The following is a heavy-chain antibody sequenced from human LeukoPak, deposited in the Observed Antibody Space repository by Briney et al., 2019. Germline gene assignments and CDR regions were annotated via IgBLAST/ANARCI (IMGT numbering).Heavy chain of an antibody. V-gene: IGHV3-23*01. CDR2: ISGSGGST. CDR1: GFTFSSYG. J-gene: IGHJ3*02. CDR3: AKDFYYDILTGYYKGPRDAFDI. Sequence: GGSLRLSCAASGFTFSSYGMSWVRQAPGKGLEWVSAISGSGGSTYYADSVKGRFTISRDNSKNTLYLQMNSLRAEDTAVYYCAKDFYYDILTGYYKGPRDAFDIWGQGTMVTVSS. D-gene: IGHD3-9*01.